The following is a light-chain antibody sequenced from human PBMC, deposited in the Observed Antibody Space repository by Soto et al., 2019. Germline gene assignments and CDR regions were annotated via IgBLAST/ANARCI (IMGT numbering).Light chain of an antibody. J-gene: IGKJ5*01. CDR2: GAS. CDR3: QQYGSSPLT. V-gene: IGKV3-20*01. CDR1: QSISSPY. Sequence: EIVLTQSPGTLSLSPGERATLSCRSSQSISSPYFAWYQQKPGQAPRLLIDGASSRATGVPDRFSGSGSGTDFTLTISRLEPEDFAVYYCQQYGSSPLTFGQGTRLEIK.